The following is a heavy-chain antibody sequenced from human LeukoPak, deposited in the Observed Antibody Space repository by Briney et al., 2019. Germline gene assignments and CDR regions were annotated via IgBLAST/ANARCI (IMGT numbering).Heavy chain of an antibody. CDR3: ARSLFGGVVVYDY. CDR2: ISNSGSP. V-gene: IGHV4-4*07. J-gene: IGHJ4*02. Sequence: SETLSLTCTVSGDSISNYYWNWIRQPAGKRLEWIGRISNSGSPNYNPSLKSRITMSLDTSKNQFSLKLNSVTAADTAVYSCARSLFGGVVVYDYWGLGTPVTVSS. CDR1: GDSISNYY. D-gene: IGHD3-16*02.